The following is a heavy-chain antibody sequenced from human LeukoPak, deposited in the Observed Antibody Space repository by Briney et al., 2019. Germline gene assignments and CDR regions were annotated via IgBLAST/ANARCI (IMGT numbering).Heavy chain of an antibody. CDR3: ARSSSYWNYVY. CDR1: GGSFSGYY. J-gene: IGHJ4*02. Sequence: PSETLSLTCAVYGGSFSGYYWSWIRQPPGKGLEWIGEINHSGSTNYNPSLKSRVTISVDTSKNQFSLKLSSVTAADTAVYYCARSSSYWNYVYWGQGTLVTVSS. V-gene: IGHV4-34*01. D-gene: IGHD1-7*01. CDR2: INHSGST.